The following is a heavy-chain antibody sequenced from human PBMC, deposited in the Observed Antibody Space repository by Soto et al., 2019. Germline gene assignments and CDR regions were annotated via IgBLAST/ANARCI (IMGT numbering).Heavy chain of an antibody. Sequence: EVQLVASGGGLVQPGRSLRLSCAASGFTFDDYAMHWVRQAPGKGLEWVSGISWNSGSIGYADSVKGRFTISRDNAKNSRYLQMNRLRAEDTALYYCAKTGAVRGVIISGCVDPWGQGTLVTVSS. V-gene: IGHV3-9*01. CDR1: GFTFDDYA. CDR3: AKTGAVRGVIISGCVDP. D-gene: IGHD3-10*01. J-gene: IGHJ5*02. CDR2: ISWNSGSI.